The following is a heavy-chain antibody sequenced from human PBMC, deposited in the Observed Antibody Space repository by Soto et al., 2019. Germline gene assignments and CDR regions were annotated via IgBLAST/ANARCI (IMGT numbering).Heavy chain of an antibody. D-gene: IGHD6-6*01. CDR1: GYSFTSYW. V-gene: IGHV5-10-1*01. CDR2: IDPSDSYT. J-gene: IGHJ6*02. CDR3: ARRLYSSSSYYYYGMDV. Sequence: XDSLKISCKGSGYSFTSYWISWVRQMPGKGLEWMGRIDPSDSYTNYSPSFQGHVTISADKSISTAYLQWSSLKASDTAMYYCARRLYSSSSYYYYGMDVWGQGTTVTVSS.